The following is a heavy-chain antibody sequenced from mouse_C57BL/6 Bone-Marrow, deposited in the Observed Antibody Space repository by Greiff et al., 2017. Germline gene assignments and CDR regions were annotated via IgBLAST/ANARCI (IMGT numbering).Heavy chain of an antibody. CDR1: GYSITSGYY. CDR2: ISYDGSN. J-gene: IGHJ3*01. V-gene: IGHV3-6*01. CDR3: ARDNDWFAY. Sequence: EVQVVESGPGLVKPSQSLSLTCSVTGYSITSGYYWNWIRQFPGNKLGWMVYISYDGSNNYNPSLKNRNSITRDTSMNQFFLKLNSVTTEDTATYYCARDNDWFAYWGQGTLVTVSA.